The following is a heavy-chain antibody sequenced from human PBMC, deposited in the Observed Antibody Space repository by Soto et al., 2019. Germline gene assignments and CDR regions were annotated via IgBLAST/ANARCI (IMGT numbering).Heavy chain of an antibody. J-gene: IGHJ4*02. D-gene: IGHD1-1*01. Sequence: PGGSLRLSCAASGFTISSNAMYWIRQAPGKGREWVSAISDRGATTHYADSVKGRFTISRDTSKNTLYLQLNALRADDTAVYYCAKDKPGTTSFDYWGQGTLVTVSS. V-gene: IGHV3-23*01. CDR3: AKDKPGTTSFDY. CDR2: ISDRGATT. CDR1: GFTISSNA.